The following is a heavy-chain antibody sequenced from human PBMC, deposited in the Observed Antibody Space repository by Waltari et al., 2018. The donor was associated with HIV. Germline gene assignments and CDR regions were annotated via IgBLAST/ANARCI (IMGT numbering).Heavy chain of an antibody. Sequence: EEHLVESGGGLVKPGESLRLSCPASGFDFNPYSLTWARQAPGKGLEWVSSIRGSNTYIYYADSVKGRFTISRDNAKNSLYLQMSSLRAEDTAVYYCARDRSDDFWSGPNYGMDVWGQGTTVTVSS. CDR3: ARDRSDDFWSGPNYGMDV. D-gene: IGHD3-3*01. V-gene: IGHV3-21*06. CDR1: GFDFNPYS. CDR2: IRGSNTYI. J-gene: IGHJ6*02.